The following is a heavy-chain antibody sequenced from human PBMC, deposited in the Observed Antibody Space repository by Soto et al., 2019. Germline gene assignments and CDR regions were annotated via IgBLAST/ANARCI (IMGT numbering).Heavy chain of an antibody. Sequence: ASVKVSCKASGYTFTGYYMHWVRQATGQGLEWMGWINPNSGGTNYAQKFQGRVTMTRDTSFSTAYMELSRLRSDDTAVYYCAREPTTVTTTYDYYYYGMDVWGQGTTVTVS. CDR1: GYTFTGYY. CDR3: AREPTTVTTTYDYYYYGMDV. D-gene: IGHD4-17*01. CDR2: INPNSGGT. J-gene: IGHJ6*02. V-gene: IGHV1-2*02.